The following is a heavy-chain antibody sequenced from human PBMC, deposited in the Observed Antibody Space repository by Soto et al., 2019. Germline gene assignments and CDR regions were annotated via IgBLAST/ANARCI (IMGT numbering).Heavy chain of an antibody. D-gene: IGHD1-26*01. J-gene: IGHJ5*02. Sequence: SETMSLTCTVSGGSISNGGFYWSWIRQPPGQGLEWIGYMCDTRSATFNPSLKIRVTMSVDTSKSQFSLELRSVTAPDTAVYYCSGETGGSYFDPWGQGALVTVSS. V-gene: IGHV4-61*08. CDR1: GGSISNGGFY. CDR3: SGETGGSYFDP. CDR2: MCDTRSA.